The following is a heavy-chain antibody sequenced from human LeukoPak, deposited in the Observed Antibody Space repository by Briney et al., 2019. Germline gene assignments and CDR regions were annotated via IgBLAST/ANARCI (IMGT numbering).Heavy chain of an antibody. CDR3: ARAPGDGDYVGAFDI. CDR1: GYTFTSYY. Sequence: ASVKVSCKASGYTFTSYYMHWVRQAPGQGLEWMGIINPSGGSTSYAQKFQGRVTMTRDMSTSTAYMELSSLRSEDTAVYYCARAPGDGDYVGAFDIWGQGTMVTVSS. J-gene: IGHJ3*02. D-gene: IGHD4-17*01. CDR2: INPSGGST. V-gene: IGHV1-46*01.